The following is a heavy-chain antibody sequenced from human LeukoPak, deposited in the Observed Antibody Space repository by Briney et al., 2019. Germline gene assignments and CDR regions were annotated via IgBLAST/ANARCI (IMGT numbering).Heavy chain of an antibody. CDR2: ISGSTSYI. V-gene: IGHV3-21*01. J-gene: IGHJ4*02. CDR1: GFIFSTYW. D-gene: IGHD3-16*02. Sequence: GGSLRLSCAASGFIFSTYWMSWVRQAPGKGLEWVSSISGSTSYIYYADSVRGRFTISRDNAKNSLYLQMNSLRAEDTAVYYCARGSDFVWGSYRPYFDYWGQGTLVTVSS. CDR3: ARGSDFVWGSYRPYFDY.